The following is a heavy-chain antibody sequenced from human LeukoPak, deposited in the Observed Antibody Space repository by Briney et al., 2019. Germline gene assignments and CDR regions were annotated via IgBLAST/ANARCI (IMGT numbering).Heavy chain of an antibody. J-gene: IGHJ6*02. D-gene: IGHD4-17*01. Sequence: SETLSLTCTVSGGSISSGGYYWNWIRQHPGKGLEWIGYIYYSGSTSYNPSLNSRVTISVDTSKNHCTLKLSSVTAADTAVYYCARVPSTVTTITGSRYYYGMDVWGQGTTVTVSS. V-gene: IGHV4-31*03. CDR1: GGSISSGGYY. CDR3: ARVPSTVTTITGSRYYYGMDV. CDR2: IYYSGST.